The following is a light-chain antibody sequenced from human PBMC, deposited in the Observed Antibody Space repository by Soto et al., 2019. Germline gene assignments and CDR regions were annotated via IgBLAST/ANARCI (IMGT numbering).Light chain of an antibody. Sequence: DIQMTQSPSTLSASVGDRVTITCRVSQSISSWLAWYQQKPGKAPKLLTYDASSLESGVPSRFSGSGSGTEFTLTISSLQPDDFATYYCQQYNSYSPWTFGQGTKVDI. V-gene: IGKV1-5*01. J-gene: IGKJ1*01. CDR1: QSISSW. CDR2: DAS. CDR3: QQYNSYSPWT.